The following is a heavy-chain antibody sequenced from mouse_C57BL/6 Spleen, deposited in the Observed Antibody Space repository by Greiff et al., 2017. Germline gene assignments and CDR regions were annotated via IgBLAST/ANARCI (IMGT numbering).Heavy chain of an antibody. D-gene: IGHD3-2*02. Sequence: VQLQQPGAELVKPGASVKLSCKASGYTFTSYWMHWVQQRPGQGLEWIGMIHPNSGSTNYNEKFKSKATLTVDKSTSTAYMQLSSLTSEDSAVYYCARSSGELRLPAWFAYWGQGTLVTVSA. CDR1: GYTFTSYW. V-gene: IGHV1-64*01. CDR3: ARSSGELRLPAWFAY. J-gene: IGHJ3*01. CDR2: IHPNSGST.